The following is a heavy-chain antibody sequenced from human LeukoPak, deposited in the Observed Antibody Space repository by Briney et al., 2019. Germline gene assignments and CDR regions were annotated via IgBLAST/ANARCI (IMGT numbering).Heavy chain of an antibody. V-gene: IGHV3-11*01. J-gene: IGHJ4*02. Sequence: GGSLRLSCAASGFTFSDYYMSWIRQAPGKGLEWISYISSSGSITYYADSVKGRLTISRDNAKNSLYLQMNSLRADDTAVYYCARNLRYYYDSIDYWGQGTLVTVSS. CDR2: ISSSGSIT. CDR3: ARNLRYYYDSIDY. CDR1: GFTFSDYY. D-gene: IGHD3-22*01.